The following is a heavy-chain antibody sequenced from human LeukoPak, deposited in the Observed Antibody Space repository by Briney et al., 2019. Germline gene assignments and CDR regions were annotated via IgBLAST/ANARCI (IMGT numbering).Heavy chain of an antibody. J-gene: IGHJ4*02. D-gene: IGHD2-2*01. CDR3: AKDLLGYCSSTSCQSSNFDY. V-gene: IGHV3-23*01. Sequence: GGSLRLSCAASGFTFSSYAMSWVRQAPGKGLEWVSAISGSGGSTYYADSVKGRFTISRDNSKNTLYLQMNSLRAEDTAVYYCAKDLLGYCSSTSCQSSNFDYWGQGTLVTVS. CDR1: GFTFSSYA. CDR2: ISGSGGST.